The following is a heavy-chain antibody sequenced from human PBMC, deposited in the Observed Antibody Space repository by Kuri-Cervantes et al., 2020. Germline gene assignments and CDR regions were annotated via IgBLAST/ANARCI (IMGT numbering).Heavy chain of an antibody. V-gene: IGHV3-11*01. CDR3: ATHLEGYYFDY. J-gene: IGHJ4*02. CDR1: GFTFSDYH. CDR2: ISSSGSTI. D-gene: IGHD5-24*01. Sequence: GGSLRLSCAASGFTFSDYHMSWIRQAPGKGLEWVSYISSSGSTIYYADSVKGRFTISRDNAKNSLYLQMNSLRAEDTAVYYCATHLEGYYFDYWGQGTLVTVSS.